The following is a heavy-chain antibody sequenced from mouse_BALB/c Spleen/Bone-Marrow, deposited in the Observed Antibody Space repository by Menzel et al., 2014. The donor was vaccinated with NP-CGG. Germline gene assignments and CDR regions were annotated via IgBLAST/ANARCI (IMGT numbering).Heavy chain of an antibody. J-gene: IGHJ4*01. V-gene: IGHV1-7*01. CDR2: INPSTGYT. CDR3: ARPPYYYGSSYDAMDY. D-gene: IGHD1-1*01. Sequence: QVQLQQSGAELAKPGASVKMSCKAPGYTFTSYWMHWVKQRPGQGLEWIGYINPSTGYTEYNQKFKDKATLTADKSSSTAYMQLSSLTSEDSAVYYCARPPYYYGSSYDAMDYWGQGTSVTVSS. CDR1: GYTFTSYW.